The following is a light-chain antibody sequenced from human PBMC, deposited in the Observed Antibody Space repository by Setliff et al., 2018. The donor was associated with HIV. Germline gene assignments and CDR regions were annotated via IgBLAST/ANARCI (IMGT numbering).Light chain of an antibody. CDR3: CSYAGTDTFVV. V-gene: IGLV2-23*02. CDR1: SSDVGSYNR. Sequence: QSALTQPASVSGSPGQSITISCTGTSSDVGSYNRVSWYQQRPGTAPKLIIFEVNKRPSGVSNRFSGSKSGSTASLAISGLQADDEGDYYCCSYAGTDTFVVFGTGTKVTVL. CDR2: EVN. J-gene: IGLJ1*01.